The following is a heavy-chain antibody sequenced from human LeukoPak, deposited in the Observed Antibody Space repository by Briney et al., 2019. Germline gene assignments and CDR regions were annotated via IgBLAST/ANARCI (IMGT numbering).Heavy chain of an antibody. CDR3: ARDGRYFDWLLPFDY. J-gene: IGHJ4*02. CDR2: INAYNGNT. Sequence: GASVKVSCKASGYTFTSYGISWVRQAPGQGLEWMGWINAYNGNTNYAQKLQGRVTMTTDTSTSTAYVELRSLRSDDTAVYYCARDGRYFDWLLPFDYWGQGTLVTVSS. CDR1: GYTFTSYG. D-gene: IGHD3-9*01. V-gene: IGHV1-18*04.